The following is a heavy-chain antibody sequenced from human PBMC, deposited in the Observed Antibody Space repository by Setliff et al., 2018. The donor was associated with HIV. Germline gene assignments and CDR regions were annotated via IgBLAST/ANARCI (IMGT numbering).Heavy chain of an antibody. CDR1: GGSISSHY. D-gene: IGHD1-1*01. V-gene: IGHV4-59*11. J-gene: IGHJ4*02. CDR2: IYYNGNT. CDR3: ARERLSRLGFDY. Sequence: PSETLSLTCTVSGGSISSHYWSWIRLPPGKGLEWIGTIYYNGNTNYNPSLRSRVAISVDTSKNLFSLKLTSVTPEDTAVYYCARERLSRLGFDYWGQGTLVTVSS.